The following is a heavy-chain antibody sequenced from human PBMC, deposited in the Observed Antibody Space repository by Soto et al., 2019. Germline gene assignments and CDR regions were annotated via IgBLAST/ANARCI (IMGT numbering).Heavy chain of an antibody. D-gene: IGHD2-2*01. CDR2: IIPIFRTA. V-gene: IGHV1-69*12. Sequence: QVQLVQSGAEVKKPGSSVKVSCKASGGTFSTYTVSWVRQAPGQGLEWMGGIIPIFRTANYAQKFQGRVTVTADESTSTADMELSSLRSEDTAVYYCARRYCISTSCHYYGMDVWGQGTTVTVSS. J-gene: IGHJ6*02. CDR3: ARRYCISTSCHYYGMDV. CDR1: GGTFSTYT.